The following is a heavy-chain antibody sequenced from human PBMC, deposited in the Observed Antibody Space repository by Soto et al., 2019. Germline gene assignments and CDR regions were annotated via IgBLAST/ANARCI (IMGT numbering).Heavy chain of an antibody. D-gene: IGHD5-12*01. CDR1: GFTFSSFW. Sequence: PGWSLRLSCAASGFTFSSFWMSWVRQAPGKGLEWVAIIKQDGSEKYCVDSVKGRFTVSRDNAKKSLYLQMNSLRPEDTAVYYCVRGYSDYTDYFDYWGQGTLVTVSS. J-gene: IGHJ4*02. V-gene: IGHV3-7*03. CDR2: IKQDGSEK. CDR3: VRGYSDYTDYFDY.